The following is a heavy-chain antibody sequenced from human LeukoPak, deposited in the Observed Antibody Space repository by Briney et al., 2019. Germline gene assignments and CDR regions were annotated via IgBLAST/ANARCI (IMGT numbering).Heavy chain of an antibody. CDR2: IQREIDGGTT. CDR3: ATELLSHFDY. D-gene: IGHD2-21*02. J-gene: IGHJ4*02. CDR1: GFTFSDAW. V-gene: IGHV3-15*01. Sequence: GGSLRLSCEASGFTFSDAWMSWVRQAPGRGLEWVGRIQREIDGGTTDYAAPVKGRFTISRDDSKNTLYLQMNSLKIEDTAGYYCATELLSHFDYWSQGTLVTVSS.